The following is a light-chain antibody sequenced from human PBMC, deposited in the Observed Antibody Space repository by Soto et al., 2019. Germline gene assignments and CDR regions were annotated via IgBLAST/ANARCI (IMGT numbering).Light chain of an antibody. CDR1: QSVSSSY. Sequence: EIVLKQSPGTLSLSPGERATLSCRASQSVSSSYLAWYQQKPGQAPRLLISGASSRASGIPDRFSGSGSGTAYTLTISRLEPEEFAVYYCQQYGRSPWTVGQGTKVEIK. CDR2: GAS. V-gene: IGKV3-20*01. CDR3: QQYGRSPWT. J-gene: IGKJ1*01.